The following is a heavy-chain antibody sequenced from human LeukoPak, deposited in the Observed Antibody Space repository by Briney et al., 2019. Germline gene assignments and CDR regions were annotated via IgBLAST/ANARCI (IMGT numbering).Heavy chain of an antibody. CDR2: ISYDGSNK. CDR3: ARDDSLDY. J-gene: IGHJ4*02. D-gene: IGHD3-16*01. V-gene: IGHV3-30-3*01. Sequence: GSLRLSCAASGFTFSSYAMHWVRQAPGKGLEWVAVISYDGSNKYYADSVKGRFTISRDNSKNTLYLQMNSLRAEVTAVYYCARDDSLDYWGQGTLVTVSS. CDR1: GFTFSSYA.